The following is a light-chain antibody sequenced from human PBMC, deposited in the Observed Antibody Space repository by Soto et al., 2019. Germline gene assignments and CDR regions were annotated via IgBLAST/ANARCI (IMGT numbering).Light chain of an antibody. V-gene: IGLV2-11*01. CDR1: SSDIGDYHY. CDR2: DVP. CDR3: CSYAGSYTYV. Sequence: QSALAQPRSVSGSHVQSVTIFCTGTSSDIGDYHYVSWYQQHPGKAPKLMIFDVPKRPSGVPDRFSGSKSGNTASLTISGLQAEDDADYYCCSYAGSYTYVFGTGTKVTVL. J-gene: IGLJ1*01.